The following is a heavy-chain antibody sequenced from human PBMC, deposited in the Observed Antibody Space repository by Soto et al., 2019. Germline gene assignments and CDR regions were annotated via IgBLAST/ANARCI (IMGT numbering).Heavy chain of an antibody. CDR1: GYTFTRYY. CDR2: INPSGGST. J-gene: IGHJ4*02. D-gene: IGHD3-3*01. V-gene: IGHV1-46*01. CDR3: ARVAGLRSLLYYFDY. Sequence: GASVKVSCKASGYTFTRYYMHWGRQAPGQGLEWMGIINPSGGSTSYAQKFQGRVTMTRDTSTSTVYMGLSSLRSEDTAVYYCARVAGLRSLLYYFDYWGQGTLVTVSS.